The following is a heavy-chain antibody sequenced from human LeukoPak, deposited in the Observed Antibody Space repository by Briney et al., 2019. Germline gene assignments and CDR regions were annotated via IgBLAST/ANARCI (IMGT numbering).Heavy chain of an antibody. D-gene: IGHD1-26*01. J-gene: IGHJ2*01. V-gene: IGHV3-33*01. Sequence: GGSLRLSCAASGFTFSNYGMHWVRQAPGKGLEWVAVIWYDGSYKYYAHSVKGRFTISRDNSKNTLYLQMNSLRAEDTAVYYCARIVGPTIWYFDLWGRGTLVTVSS. CDR3: ARIVGPTIWYFDL. CDR2: IWYDGSYK. CDR1: GFTFSNYG.